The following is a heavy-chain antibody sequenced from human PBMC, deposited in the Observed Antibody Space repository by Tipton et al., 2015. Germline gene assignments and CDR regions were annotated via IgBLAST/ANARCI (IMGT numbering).Heavy chain of an antibody. D-gene: IGHD3-10*01. CDR3: AEKRGYFGGHGMDV. J-gene: IGHJ6*02. CDR2: ISASGIST. V-gene: IGHV3-23*01. CDR1: GFTLNTYA. Sequence: SLRLSCATSGFTLNTYAISWVRQAPGRGLEWVSTISASGISTFYADSVKGRFTISRDNSKNTLYLQMNSLRAEDTAVYYCAEKRGYFGGHGMDVWGQGTTVTVSS.